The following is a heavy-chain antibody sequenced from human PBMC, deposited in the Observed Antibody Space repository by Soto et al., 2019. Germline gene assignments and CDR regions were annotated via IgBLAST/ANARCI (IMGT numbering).Heavy chain of an antibody. D-gene: IGHD6-19*01. CDR2: LNEDGSET. Sequence: GGSLRLSCAASGFPFGMTWLQWVRQAPGKGPEWVAILNEDGSETYYVDSVKGRFTISRDNARNSLYLEMNSLRDEDTAVYFCGRGGGWFFDSWGQGTMITVSS. CDR3: GRGGGWFFDS. CDR1: GFPFGMTW. V-gene: IGHV3-7*01. J-gene: IGHJ4*02.